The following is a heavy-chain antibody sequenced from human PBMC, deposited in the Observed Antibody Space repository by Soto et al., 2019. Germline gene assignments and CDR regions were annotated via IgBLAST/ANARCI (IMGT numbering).Heavy chain of an antibody. D-gene: IGHD3-22*01. CDR2: ISAYNGNT. V-gene: IGHV1-18*01. CDR3: ARGDDSSGYYSTRWFDI. J-gene: IGHJ3*02. CDR1: GYTFTSYG. Sequence: ASVKVSCKASGYTFTSYGISWVRQAPGQGLEWMGWISAYNGNTNYERKLQGRVTMTTATSTSTAYMELRRLRSDDTAVYYCARGDDSSGYYSTRWFDIWGQGTMVTVSS.